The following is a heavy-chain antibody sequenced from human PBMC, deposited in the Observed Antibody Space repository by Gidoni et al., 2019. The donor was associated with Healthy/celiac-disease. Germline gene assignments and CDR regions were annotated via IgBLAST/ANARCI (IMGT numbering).Heavy chain of an antibody. J-gene: IGHJ5*02. Sequence: EVQLVESGGGLVQPGGSLRLSCAASGFTFSSYAMSWVRQAPGKGLGWVSAISGSGGSTYYADSVKGRFTISRDNSKNTLYLQMNSLRAEDTAVYYCAKDGGVAVAMYNWFDPWGQGTLVTVSS. CDR3: AKDGGVAVAMYNWFDP. V-gene: IGHV3-23*04. CDR1: GFTFSSYA. D-gene: IGHD6-19*01. CDR2: ISGSGGST.